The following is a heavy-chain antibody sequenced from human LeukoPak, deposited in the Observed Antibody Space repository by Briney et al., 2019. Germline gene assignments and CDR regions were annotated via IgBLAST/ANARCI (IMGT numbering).Heavy chain of an antibody. D-gene: IGHD3-22*01. J-gene: IGHJ5*02. CDR1: GGSISSYY. Sequence: SETLSLTCTVSGGSISSYYWSWIRQPPGKGLEWVGYIYYSGSTNYNPSLKSRVAISVDTSKNQFSLKLSSVTAADTAVYYCARDSSGPYGWFDPWGQGTLVTVSS. CDR3: ARDSSGPYGWFDP. V-gene: IGHV4-59*12. CDR2: IYYSGST.